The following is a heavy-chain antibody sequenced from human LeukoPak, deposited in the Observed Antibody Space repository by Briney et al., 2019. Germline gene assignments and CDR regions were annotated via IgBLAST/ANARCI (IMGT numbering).Heavy chain of an antibody. CDR1: GFTFSSYG. Sequence: GRSLRLSCAASGFTFSSYGMHWVRQAPGKGLEWVAFIRYDGSNKYYADSVKGRITISRDDSKSTLSLQVNSLTTEDTAVYYCARDDYAPDYWGQGTLVTVSS. CDR2: IRYDGSNK. V-gene: IGHV3-30*02. J-gene: IGHJ4*02. D-gene: IGHD2-2*01. CDR3: ARDDYAPDY.